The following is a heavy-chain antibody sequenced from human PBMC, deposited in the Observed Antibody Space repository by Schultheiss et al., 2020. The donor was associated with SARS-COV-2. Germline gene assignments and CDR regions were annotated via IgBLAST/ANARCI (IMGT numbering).Heavy chain of an antibody. CDR2: IYHSGST. V-gene: IGHV4-38-2*01. J-gene: IGHJ3*02. CDR1: GYSISSGYY. D-gene: IGHD6-6*01. Sequence: SETLSLTCAVSGYSISSGYYWGWIRQPPGKGLEWIGSIYHSGSTYYNPSLKSRVTISVDTSKNQFSLKLSSVTAADTAVYYCARGDSSSYAFDIWGQGTMVTVSS. CDR3: ARGDSSSYAFDI.